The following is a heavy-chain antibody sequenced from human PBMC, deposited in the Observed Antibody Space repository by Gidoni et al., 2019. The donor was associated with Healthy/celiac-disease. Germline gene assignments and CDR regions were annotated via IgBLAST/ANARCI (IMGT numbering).Heavy chain of an antibody. D-gene: IGHD3-16*01. J-gene: IGHJ4*02. CDR2: IYYSGST. CDR3: ARHSGGFDY. Sequence: GLEWIGSIYYSGSTYYNPSLKSRVTISVDTSKNQFSLKLSSVTAADTAVYYCARHSGGFDYWGQGTLVTVSS. V-gene: IGHV4-39*01.